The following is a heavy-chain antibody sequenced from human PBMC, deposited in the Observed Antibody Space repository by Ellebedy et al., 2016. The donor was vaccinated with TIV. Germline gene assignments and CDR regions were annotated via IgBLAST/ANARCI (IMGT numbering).Heavy chain of an antibody. D-gene: IGHD5-12*01. CDR2: INQDVSEK. V-gene: IGHV3-7*02. J-gene: IGHJ4*02. Sequence: GGSLRLXXAASGFTFSSYWMSWVRQAPGKGLEWVANINQDVSEKYYVDSVKGRFTISRDNAKNSLYLQMNSLRAEDTAVYYCVRAPRGQYYFDYWGQGTLVTVSS. CDR1: GFTFSSYW. CDR3: VRAPRGQYYFDY.